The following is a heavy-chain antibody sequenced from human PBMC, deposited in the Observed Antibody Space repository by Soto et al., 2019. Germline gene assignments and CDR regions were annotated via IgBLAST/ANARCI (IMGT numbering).Heavy chain of an antibody. J-gene: IGHJ4*02. V-gene: IGHV3-23*01. CDR1: GFTFGTYA. CDR2: ISFGGGST. D-gene: IGHD6-19*01. Sequence: EVQLLESGGGLVQPGGSLRLSCAASGFTFGTYAMTWVRQAPGKGLEWVSAISFGGGSTYYADSVKGRFTISRDNSKNTVYLQRTSLRAEDTAIYYCATDSFRSGIAVAGNYWGQGTLVTVSS. CDR3: ATDSFRSGIAVAGNY.